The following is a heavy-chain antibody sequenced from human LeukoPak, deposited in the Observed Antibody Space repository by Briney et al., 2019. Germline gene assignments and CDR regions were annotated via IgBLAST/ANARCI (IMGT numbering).Heavy chain of an antibody. CDR2: INAGNGDT. J-gene: IGHJ6*04. D-gene: IGHD6-13*01. CDR3: AREELVPYGMDV. Sequence: ASVKVSCKASGYTFTNYVIHWVRQAPGQRLESMGWINAGNGDTKYSQKFQGRVTITRDTFASTAYVELSSLRSEDTAVYYCAREELVPYGMDVWGKGTTVTVSS. CDR1: GYTFTNYV. V-gene: IGHV1-3*01.